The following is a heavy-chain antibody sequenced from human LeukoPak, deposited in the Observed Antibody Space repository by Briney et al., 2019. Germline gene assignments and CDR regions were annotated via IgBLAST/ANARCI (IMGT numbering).Heavy chain of an antibody. Sequence: SVKVSCKASGGTFSSYTISWVRQAPGQGLEWMGRIIPILGIANYAQKFQGRVTVTADKSTSTAYMELSSLRSEDTAVYYCARGTYYYDSSGSWFDPWGQGTLVTVSS. CDR2: IIPILGIA. CDR3: ARGTYYYDSSGSWFDP. CDR1: GGTFSSYT. D-gene: IGHD3-22*01. V-gene: IGHV1-69*02. J-gene: IGHJ5*02.